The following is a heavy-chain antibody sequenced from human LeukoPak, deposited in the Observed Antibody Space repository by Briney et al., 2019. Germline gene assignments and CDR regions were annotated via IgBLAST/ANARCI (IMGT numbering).Heavy chain of an antibody. Sequence: ASVKVSCKASGYAFRSYAIGWVRQATGHGLEWMGWINPNMGDTAYAQKFQGRVTITSDTSINTAYMELNNLRSEDTAVYYCARGQLLDPGQVDYWGQGTLVTVSS. CDR2: INPNMGDT. CDR1: GYAFRSYA. D-gene: IGHD2-2*01. J-gene: IGHJ4*02. CDR3: ARGQLLDPGQVDY. V-gene: IGHV1-8*03.